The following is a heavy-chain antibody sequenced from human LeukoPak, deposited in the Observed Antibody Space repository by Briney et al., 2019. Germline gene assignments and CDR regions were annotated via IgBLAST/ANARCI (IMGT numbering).Heavy chain of an antibody. CDR2: IWFDGSNK. D-gene: IGHD1-1*01. V-gene: IGHV3-33*08. Sequence: GGSLRLSCAASGFTFSSYGMHWVRQAPGKGLEWVAFIWFDGSNKHYADSVKGRFTISRDNSEDTLYLQMNSLRAEDTAVYYCVRDPSGSGFAFDSWGQGALVTVSS. J-gene: IGHJ4*02. CDR3: VRDPSGSGFAFDS. CDR1: GFTFSSYG.